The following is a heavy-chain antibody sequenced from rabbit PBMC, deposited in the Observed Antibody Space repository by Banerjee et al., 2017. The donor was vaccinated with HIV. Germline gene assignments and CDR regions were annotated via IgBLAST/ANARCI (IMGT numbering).Heavy chain of an antibody. V-gene: IGHV1S40*01. D-gene: IGHD4-1*01. CDR3: ARDLAGVIGWNFNL. J-gene: IGHJ4*01. CDR1: GFSFSNNYY. CDR2: MYVGDSDST. Sequence: QSLEESGGDLVKPGASLTVTCKASGFSFSNNYYMCWVRQAPGKGLEWIACMYVGDSDSTYYANWAKGRFTISKTSSTTVTLQMTSLTAADTATYFCARDLAGVIGWNFNLWGPGTLVTVS.